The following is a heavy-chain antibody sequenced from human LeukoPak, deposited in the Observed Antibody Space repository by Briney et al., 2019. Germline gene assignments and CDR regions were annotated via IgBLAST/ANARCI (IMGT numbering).Heavy chain of an antibody. J-gene: IGHJ4*02. Sequence: GGSLRLSCAASGFTFYNFVMSWVRQAPGKGLEWVSLISINGGRANYADSVKGRFTISRDNLKSTVYLQMNSLRAEDTAVYYCAREYTVTTYYFDYWGQGTLVTVSS. D-gene: IGHD4-17*01. CDR1: GFTFYNFV. V-gene: IGHV3-23*01. CDR2: ISINGGRA. CDR3: AREYTVTTYYFDY.